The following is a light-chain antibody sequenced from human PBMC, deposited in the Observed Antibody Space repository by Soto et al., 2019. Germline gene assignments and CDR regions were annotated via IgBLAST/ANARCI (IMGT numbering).Light chain of an antibody. CDR2: DAS. CDR1: SSDVGGYND. J-gene: IGLJ1*01. CDR3: CSYAGRYTFD. Sequence: QSVLTQPRSVSGPPGQSVTISCTGTSSDVGGYNDVSWYQQYPGKAPKLMIYDASRRPSGVPDRFSGSKSGNTASLTISGLQAEDEADYYCCSYAGRYTFDFGTGTKVTVL. V-gene: IGLV2-11*01.